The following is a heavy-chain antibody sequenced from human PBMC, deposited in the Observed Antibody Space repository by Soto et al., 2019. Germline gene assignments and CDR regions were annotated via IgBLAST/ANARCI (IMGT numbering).Heavy chain of an antibody. CDR2: ISRSSRVI. CDR3: ARDLSWGSNWYYYMDV. V-gene: IGHV3-48*01. J-gene: IGHJ6*03. CDR1: GFILSDCA. D-gene: IGHD7-27*01. Sequence: EVQLVESGGGLVQPGGSLRLSCATSGFILSDCAMNWVRQAPGKGLEWVSYISRSSRVIDYADSVKGRFTVSRDNARNSLYFQMNSLRAEDTAVYYCARDLSWGSNWYYYMDVWGKGTTVTVSS.